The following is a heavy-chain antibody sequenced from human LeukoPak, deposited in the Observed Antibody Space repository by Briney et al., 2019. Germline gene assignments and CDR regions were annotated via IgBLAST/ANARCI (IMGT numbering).Heavy chain of an antibody. CDR2: TYWDDNK. D-gene: IGHD6-13*01. V-gene: IGHV2-5*02. Sequence: ESGPTLVNPTQTLTLTCTFSGFSLSTSGVGVGWIRQPPGKALEWLVVTYWDDNKRYSPSLKSRLTITKDTSKNQVVLTMTSMDPVDTATYYCAHRASWSVFDFWGQGTLVTVSS. CDR3: AHRASWSVFDF. J-gene: IGHJ4*02. CDR1: GFSLSTSGVG.